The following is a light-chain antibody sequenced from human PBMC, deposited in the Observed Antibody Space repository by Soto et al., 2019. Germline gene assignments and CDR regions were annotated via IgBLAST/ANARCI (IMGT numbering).Light chain of an antibody. V-gene: IGLV2-14*03. CDR3: SSYTSSATYV. CDR2: DVN. Sequence: QSALTQPASVSGSPGKSITISCTGTSSDVGAYNYVSWYQQHPGKAPKLMIYDVNNRPSGVSNRFSGSKSGNTASLTISGLQAEDEADYYCSSYTSSATYVFGTGTKLTVL. CDR1: SSDVGAYNY. J-gene: IGLJ1*01.